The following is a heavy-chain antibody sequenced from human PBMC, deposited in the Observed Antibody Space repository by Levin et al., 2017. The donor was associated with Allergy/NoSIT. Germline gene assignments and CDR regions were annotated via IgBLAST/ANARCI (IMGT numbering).Heavy chain of an antibody. CDR3: ARLSRITVTEAYYYDY. J-gene: IGHJ4*02. D-gene: IGHD6-19*01. CDR1: GYSFTNYW. Sequence: GESLKISCKSSGYSFTNYWIGWVRQMPGRGLECMGFIYPGDSDTRYSPSFQGQVTISADKSINTAYLQWSSLKASDTAMYYCARLSRITVTEAYYYDYWGQGTLVTVSS. V-gene: IGHV5-51*01. CDR2: IYPGDSDT.